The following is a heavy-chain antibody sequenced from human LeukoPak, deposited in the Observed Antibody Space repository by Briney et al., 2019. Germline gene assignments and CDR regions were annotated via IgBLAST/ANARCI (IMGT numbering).Heavy chain of an antibody. J-gene: IGHJ4*02. V-gene: IGHV3-74*01. CDR3: GRGGKVEQLVLAR. Sequence: GGSLRLSCAASGFTFSSYWMHWVRQAPGKGLVWVSRISSDGSTTTYADSVKGRFTISRDNAKNTLYLQMNSLRAEDTAVYYCGRGGKVEQLVLARWGQGSLVTVSS. D-gene: IGHD6-13*01. CDR2: ISSDGSTT. CDR1: GFTFSSYW.